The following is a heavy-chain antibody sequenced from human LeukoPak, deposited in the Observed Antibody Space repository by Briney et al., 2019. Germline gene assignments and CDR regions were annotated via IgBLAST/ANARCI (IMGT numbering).Heavy chain of an antibody. Sequence: GGSLRLSCAASGFTFSSYSMNWVRQAPGKGLEWVSSISSSSYIYYADSVKGRFTISRDNAKNTLYLQMNSLRAEDTGVYYCARSYGTMVFDYWGQGALVTVSS. J-gene: IGHJ4*02. V-gene: IGHV3-21*01. CDR1: GFTFSSYS. D-gene: IGHD1-14*01. CDR3: ARSYGTMVFDY. CDR2: ISSSSYI.